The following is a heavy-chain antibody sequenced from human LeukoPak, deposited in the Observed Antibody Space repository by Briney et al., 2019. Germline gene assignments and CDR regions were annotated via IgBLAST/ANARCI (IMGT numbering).Heavy chain of an antibody. V-gene: IGHV4-39*01. D-gene: IGHD5-18*01. CDR3: ARLRGYTSGTPGY. J-gene: IGHJ4*02. CDR1: GASISSSSYY. Sequence: SETLSLTCTVSGASISSSSYYWGWIRQPPGKGLEWIGSIYYNGDTYYNSSLKSRLTISVDTSKNQFTLKLSSMTAADTALYYCARLRGYTSGTPGYWGQGSLVTVSS. CDR2: IYYNGDT.